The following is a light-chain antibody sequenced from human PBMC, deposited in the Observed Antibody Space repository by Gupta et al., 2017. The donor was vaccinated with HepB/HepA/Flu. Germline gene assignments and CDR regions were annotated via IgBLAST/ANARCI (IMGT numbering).Light chain of an antibody. V-gene: IGLV1-44*01. CDR1: NSNIGSNA. CDR3: AAWDDSLNGRV. J-gene: IGLJ3*02. Sequence: QSVLTQPPSASGTPGQRVTISCSGSNSNIGSNAVNWYQQLPGTAPKLLIYSNNQRSSGVPDRFSGSKSGTSASLAISGLQSEDEADYYCAAWDDSLNGRVFGGGTKLTVL. CDR2: SNN.